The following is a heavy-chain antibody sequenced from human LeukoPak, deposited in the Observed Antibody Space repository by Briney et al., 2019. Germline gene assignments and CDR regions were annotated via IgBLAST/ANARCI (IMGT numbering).Heavy chain of an antibody. D-gene: IGHD1-1*01. J-gene: IGHJ4*02. CDR2: INPNSGGT. V-gene: IGHV1-2*02. CDR3: ARFPTGTIDY. Sequence: GASVKVSCKASGYTFTGYYMHWVRQAPGQGPGWMGWINPNSGGTNYAQKFQGRVTMTRDTSISTAYMELSRLRSDDTAVYYCARFPTGTIDYWGQGTLVTVSS. CDR1: GYTFTGYY.